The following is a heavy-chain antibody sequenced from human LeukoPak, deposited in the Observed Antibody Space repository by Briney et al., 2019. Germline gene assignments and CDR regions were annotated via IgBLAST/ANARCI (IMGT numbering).Heavy chain of an antibody. CDR3: AKDISYYDSSGYFDY. D-gene: IGHD3-22*01. Sequence: GGSLRLSCAASGFTFDDYAMHWVRQGPGKGLEWVSGISWNSGSIGYADSVKGRFTISRDNAKNSLYLQMNSLRAEDTALYYCAKDISYYDSSGYFDYWGQGTLVTVSS. J-gene: IGHJ4*02. V-gene: IGHV3-9*01. CDR2: ISWNSGSI. CDR1: GFTFDDYA.